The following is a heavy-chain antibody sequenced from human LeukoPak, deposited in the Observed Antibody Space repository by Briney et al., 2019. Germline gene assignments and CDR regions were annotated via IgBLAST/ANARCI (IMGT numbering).Heavy chain of an antibody. CDR3: AVGDGYTFDY. Sequence: SETLSLTCTVSGGSISSGSYYWSWIRQPAGKGLEWIGRIYTSGSTNYNPSLKSRVTIAVDTSKNQFSLKLNSVTAADTAVYYCAVGDGYTFDYWGQGTLVTVSP. D-gene: IGHD5-24*01. CDR1: GGSISSGSYY. J-gene: IGHJ4*02. CDR2: IYTSGST. V-gene: IGHV4-61*02.